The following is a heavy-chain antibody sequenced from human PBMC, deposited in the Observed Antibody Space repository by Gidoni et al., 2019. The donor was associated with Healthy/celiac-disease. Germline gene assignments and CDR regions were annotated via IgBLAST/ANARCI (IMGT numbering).Heavy chain of an antibody. V-gene: IGHV3-30*18. CDR2: ISYDGSNK. J-gene: IGHJ6*02. CDR3: AKDVGIV. Sequence: QVQLVESGGGVVQPGRSLRLSCAASGFTFSSYGMHWVRQAPGKGLEWVAVISYDGSNKYYADSVKGRFTISRDNSKNTLYLQMNSLRAEDTAVYYCAKDVGIVWGQGTTVTVSS. CDR1: GFTFSSYG. D-gene: IGHD1-20*01.